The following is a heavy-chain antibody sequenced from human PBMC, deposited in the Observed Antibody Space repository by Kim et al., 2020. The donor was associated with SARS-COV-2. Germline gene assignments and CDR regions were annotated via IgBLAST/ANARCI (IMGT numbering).Heavy chain of an antibody. CDR3: ARDCGGDCYSAIYYYYYGMDV. Sequence: GGSLRLSCAASGFTFSSYWMHWVRQAPGKGLVWVSRINSDGSSTSYADSVKGRFTISRDNAKNTLYLQMNSLRAEDTAVYYCARDCGGDCYSAIYYYYYGMDVWPRDHGHRLL. J-gene: IGHJ6*02. V-gene: IGHV3-74*01. CDR2: INSDGSST. D-gene: IGHD2-21*02. CDR1: GFTFSSYW.